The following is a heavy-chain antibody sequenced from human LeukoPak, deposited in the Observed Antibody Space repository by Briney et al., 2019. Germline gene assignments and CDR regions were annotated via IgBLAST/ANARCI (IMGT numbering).Heavy chain of an antibody. J-gene: IGHJ6*04. V-gene: IGHV1-69*01. CDR2: XXXXXGTA. D-gene: IGHD2-2*01. Sequence: XXXSSXXISWVRQAPGQXLEWMGGXXXXXGTANYAQKFQGRVTITADESTSTAYMELSSLRSEDTAVYYCARGDRRDIVVDILTDHYGMDVWGKGTTVTVSS. CDR1: XXXSSXX. CDR3: ARGDRRDIVVDILTDHYGMDV.